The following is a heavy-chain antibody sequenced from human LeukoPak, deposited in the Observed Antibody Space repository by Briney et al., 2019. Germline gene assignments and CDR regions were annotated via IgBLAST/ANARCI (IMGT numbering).Heavy chain of an antibody. D-gene: IGHD4-17*01. V-gene: IGHV3-33*01. CDR3: ARDPSGDYFDY. J-gene: IGHJ4*02. CDR1: GFTFSTYG. Sequence: GGALRRSCAASGFTFSTYGMHWVRQAPSKGLEWVALVWSDGNGKFYADSVKGRFTISRDNAKNSLYLQMNSLRAEDTAVYYCARDPSGDYFDYWGQGTLVTVSS. CDR2: VWSDGNGK.